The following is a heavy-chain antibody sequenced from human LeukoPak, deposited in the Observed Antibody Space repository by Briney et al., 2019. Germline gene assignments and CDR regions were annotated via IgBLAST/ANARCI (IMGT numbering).Heavy chain of an antibody. J-gene: IGHJ6*03. CDR2: INPNIGGT. Sequence: GASVKVSLRASGYKITGYYLHWVRQAPGQGLEWMGWINPNIGGTHYAQKFRGRVTMTRDTSINTAYMELSSLTSDDTAVYYCAKADSHRGYSYATLAYYYMDVWGEGTTVTVSS. CDR1: GYKITGYY. D-gene: IGHD5-18*01. V-gene: IGHV1-2*02. CDR3: AKADSHRGYSYATLAYYYMDV.